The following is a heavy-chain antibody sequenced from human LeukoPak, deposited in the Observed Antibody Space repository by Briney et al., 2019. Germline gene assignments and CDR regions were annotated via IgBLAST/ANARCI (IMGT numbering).Heavy chain of an antibody. CDR3: ARGDNYGHDY. Sequence: ASVKVSCKASGYTFSGYNLHWVRQAPGQGLEWMGRIFSHSGGTNYAQKFQGWVTMTRDTSASTAYMELSRLTSDDTAVYYCARGDNYGHDYWGQGTLVTVSS. CDR1: GYTFSGYN. CDR2: IFSHSGGT. J-gene: IGHJ4*02. V-gene: IGHV1-2*04. D-gene: IGHD5-18*01.